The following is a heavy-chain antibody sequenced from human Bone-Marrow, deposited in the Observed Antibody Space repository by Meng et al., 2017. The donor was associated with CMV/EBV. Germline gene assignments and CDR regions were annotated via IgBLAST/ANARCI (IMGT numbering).Heavy chain of an antibody. CDR3: ARAHRAYCGGDCYIDYYYGMDV. Sequence: SVKVSCKASGGTFSSYGISWVRQAPGQGLEWMGGIIPILGIANYAQKFQGRVTITADKSTNTAYMELSSLRSEDTAVYYCARAHRAYCGGDCYIDYYYGMDVWGQGTTVTVSS. CDR1: GGTFSSYG. J-gene: IGHJ6*02. V-gene: IGHV1-69*10. D-gene: IGHD2-21*01. CDR2: IIPILGIA.